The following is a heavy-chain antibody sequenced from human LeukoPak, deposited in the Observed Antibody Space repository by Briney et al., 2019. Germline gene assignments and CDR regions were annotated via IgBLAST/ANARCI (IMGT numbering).Heavy chain of an antibody. D-gene: IGHD3-9*01. J-gene: IGHJ4*02. CDR3: AKEGPFAYYDILTGPAVDY. CDR1: GFTFSTYG. CDR2: IRYVGINK. Sequence: GGSLRLSCAASGFTFSTYGMHWVRQAPGKGLEWVSFIRYVGINKYYADSVKGRFTISRDNSKNTLYLQMNSLRAEDTAVYYCAKEGPFAYYDILTGPAVDYWGQGTLVTVSS. V-gene: IGHV3-30*02.